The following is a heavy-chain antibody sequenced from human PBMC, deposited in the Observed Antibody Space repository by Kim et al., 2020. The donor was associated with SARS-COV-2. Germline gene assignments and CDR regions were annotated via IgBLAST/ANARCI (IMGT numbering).Heavy chain of an antibody. Sequence: GGSLRLSCAASGFTFSNYGMNWVRQAPGQGLEWLAYISTRATRIFYADSVKGRFTVSRDNGKNSLYLQMDNLRDNDTAVYYCARDRRAINMVVVEKGYYQYGMDVWGQGTAVTVSS. CDR1: GFTFSNYG. J-gene: IGHJ6*02. CDR3: ARDRRAINMVVVEKGYYQYGMDV. D-gene: IGHD2-15*01. CDR2: ISTRATRI. V-gene: IGHV3-48*02.